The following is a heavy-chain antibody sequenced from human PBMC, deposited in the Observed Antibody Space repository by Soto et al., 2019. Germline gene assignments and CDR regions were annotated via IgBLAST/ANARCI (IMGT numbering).Heavy chain of an antibody. CDR2: IIPIFGTA. CDR3: AEGSSETSGVEMDV. CDR1: GGTFSSYA. D-gene: IGHD3-16*01. Sequence: GGPVKVSCKASGGTFSSYATSWARQAPGQGLEWMGGIIPIFGTANYAQKFQGRVTITADESTSTAYMELSSLRSEDTAVYYCAEGSSETSGVEMDVWGQGTTVTVSS. V-gene: IGHV1-69*13. J-gene: IGHJ6*02.